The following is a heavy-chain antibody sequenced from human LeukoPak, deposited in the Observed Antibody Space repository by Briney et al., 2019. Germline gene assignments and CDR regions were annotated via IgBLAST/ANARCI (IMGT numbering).Heavy chain of an antibody. D-gene: IGHD6-13*01. V-gene: IGHV4-34*01. CDR1: GGSFSGYY. CDR2: INHSGST. J-gene: IGHJ4*02. CDR3: ASGYSSTWYLVLAY. Sequence: MPSETLSLTCAVYGGSFSGYYWSWIRQPPGKGLEWIGEINHSGSTNYNPSLKSRVTISVDTSKNQFSLKLSSVTAADTAVYYCASGYSSTWYLVLAYWGQGTPVPVSS.